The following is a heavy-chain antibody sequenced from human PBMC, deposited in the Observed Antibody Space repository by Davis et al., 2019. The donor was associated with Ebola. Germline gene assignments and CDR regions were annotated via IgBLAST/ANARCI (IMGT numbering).Heavy chain of an antibody. V-gene: IGHV4-4*07. Sequence: PSETLSLTCTVSGGSISSYYWSWIRQPAGKGLEWFGRIYTSGSTNYNPSLKSRVTMSVDTSKNQFSLKLSSVTAADTAVYYCARDYNYYDGNGYYYYYYMDVWGKGTTVTVSS. CDR2: IYTSGST. D-gene: IGHD3-22*01. CDR1: GGSISSYY. J-gene: IGHJ6*03. CDR3: ARDYNYYDGNGYYYYYYMDV.